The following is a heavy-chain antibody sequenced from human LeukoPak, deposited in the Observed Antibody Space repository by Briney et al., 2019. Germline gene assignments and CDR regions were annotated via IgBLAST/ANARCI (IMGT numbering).Heavy chain of an antibody. J-gene: IGHJ5*02. V-gene: IGHV1-8*01. D-gene: IGHD6-13*01. CDR3: ARAAGVAADWFDP. CDR2: MNPNSGNT. Sequence: ASVKVSCKASGYTFTSYDINWVRQATGQGLEWMGWMNPNSGNTGYAQRFQGRVTMTRNTSISTAYMELSSLRSEDTAVYYCARAAGVAADWFDPWGQGTLVTVSS. CDR1: GYTFTSYD.